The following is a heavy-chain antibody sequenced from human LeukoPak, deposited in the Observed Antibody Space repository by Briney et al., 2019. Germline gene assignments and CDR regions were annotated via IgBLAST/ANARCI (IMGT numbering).Heavy chain of an antibody. CDR1: GGSFSGYY. Sequence: PSETPSLTCAVYGGSFSGYYWSWIRQPPGKGLEWIGEINHCGSTNYNPSLKSRVTISVDTSKNQFSLKLSSVTAADTAVYYCARGHVVRGVIPCDTFDIWGQGTMVTVSS. D-gene: IGHD3-10*01. CDR2: INHCGST. CDR3: ARGHVVRGVIPCDTFDI. V-gene: IGHV4-34*01. J-gene: IGHJ3*02.